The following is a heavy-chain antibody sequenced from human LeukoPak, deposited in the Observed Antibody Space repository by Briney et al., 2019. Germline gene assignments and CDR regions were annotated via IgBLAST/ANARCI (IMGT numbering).Heavy chain of an antibody. Sequence: SETLSLTCIVSGDSISSGSYYWTWIRQPAGKGLEWIGRIYVSGTTNYNPSLKSRVTISVDTSKNQFSLKLRSVTAADTAVYYCARGLNYAADAFDIWGQGTMVTVSS. J-gene: IGHJ3*02. CDR2: IYVSGTT. D-gene: IGHD2-2*01. CDR3: ARGLNYAADAFDI. V-gene: IGHV4-61*02. CDR1: GDSISSGSYY.